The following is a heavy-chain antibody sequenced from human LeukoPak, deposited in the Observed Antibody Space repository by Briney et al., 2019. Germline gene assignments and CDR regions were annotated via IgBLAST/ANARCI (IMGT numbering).Heavy chain of an antibody. J-gene: IGHJ4*02. V-gene: IGHV1-46*01. D-gene: IGHD3-10*01. Sequence: ASVKVSCKASGYTFTSYYIHWVRQAPGQGLEWMGLINPSAGSTNYAQKFQGRVTMTRDTSTSTVYMELSSLRSDDTAVYYCARTNARTTYYGSGSPADYWGQGTLVTVSS. CDR3: ARTNARTTYYGSGSPADY. CDR2: INPSAGST. CDR1: GYTFTSYY.